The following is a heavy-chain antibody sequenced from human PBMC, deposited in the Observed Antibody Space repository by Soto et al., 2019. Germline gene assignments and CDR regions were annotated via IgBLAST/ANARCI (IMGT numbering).Heavy chain of an antibody. CDR3: VRDSGFLLDY. CDR2: TYYRSRWFY. Sequence: SQTLSLTCDISGDSVSSNSVAWNWSRQSPSRGPECLGRTYYRSRWFYDYALSVRGRITVNPDTSKNQFSLQLNSVTPDDTAVYYCVRDSGFLLDYWGQGIQVTVSS. J-gene: IGHJ4*02. V-gene: IGHV6-1*01. CDR1: GDSVSSNSVA. D-gene: IGHD5-12*01.